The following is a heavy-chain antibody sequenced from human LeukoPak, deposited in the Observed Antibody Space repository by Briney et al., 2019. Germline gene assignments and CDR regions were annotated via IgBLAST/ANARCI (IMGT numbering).Heavy chain of an antibody. D-gene: IGHD6-19*01. Sequence: GASVKVPCKASGYTFTGYYMHWVRQAPGQGLEWMRWINPNSGGTNYAQKFQGRVTMTRDTSISTAYMELSRLRSDDTAVYYCARDGAFSSGWSDYYYYYGMDVWGQGTTVTVSS. CDR1: GYTFTGYY. CDR3: ARDGAFSSGWSDYYYYYGMDV. J-gene: IGHJ6*02. CDR2: INPNSGGT. V-gene: IGHV1-2*02.